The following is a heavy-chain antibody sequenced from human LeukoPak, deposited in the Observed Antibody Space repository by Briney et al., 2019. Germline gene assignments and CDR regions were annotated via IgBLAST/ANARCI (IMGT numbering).Heavy chain of an antibody. Sequence: SETLSLTCTVSSGSIPSYWWSWIRQPAGKGLEWIGRIYTSGSTNYNPSLRSRVTMSVDTSKNQFSLKLSSVTAADTAVYYCARGFGIGVVIGNAFDIWGQGTMVTVSS. CDR2: IYTSGST. J-gene: IGHJ3*02. V-gene: IGHV4-4*07. CDR3: ARGFGIGVVIGNAFDI. CDR1: SGSIPSYW. D-gene: IGHD3-3*01.